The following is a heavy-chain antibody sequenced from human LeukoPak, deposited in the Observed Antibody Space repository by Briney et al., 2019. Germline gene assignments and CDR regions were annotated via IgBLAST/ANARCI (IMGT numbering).Heavy chain of an antibody. CDR1: GFIFNNYA. CDR2: MSDSGGNS. V-gene: IGHV3-23*01. Sequence: PGGSLRLSCTASGFIFNNYAMSWVRQAPGKGLEWVSSMSDSGGNSYYADSVKGRFTISRDNSKNTLYLQMNSLRAEDTAVYYCAKEAAVYGSGSYPLDYWGQGTLVTVSS. CDR3: AKEAAVYGSGSYPLDY. J-gene: IGHJ4*02. D-gene: IGHD3-10*01.